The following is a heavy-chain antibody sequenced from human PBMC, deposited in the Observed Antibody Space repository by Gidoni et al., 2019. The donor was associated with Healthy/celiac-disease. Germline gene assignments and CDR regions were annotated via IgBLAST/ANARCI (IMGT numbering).Heavy chain of an antibody. D-gene: IGHD3-16*01. CDR3: ARDYLHGGYFD. J-gene: IGHJ4*02. CDR1: GFTFSSYA. Sequence: QVQLVESGGGVVQPGRSLRLSCPAPGFTFSSYAMHWVRQAPGKGLEWVAVISYDGSNKYYADSVKGRFTISRDNSKNTLYLQMNSLRAEDTAVYYCARDYLHGGYFDWGQGTLVTVSS. CDR2: ISYDGSNK. V-gene: IGHV3-30*01.